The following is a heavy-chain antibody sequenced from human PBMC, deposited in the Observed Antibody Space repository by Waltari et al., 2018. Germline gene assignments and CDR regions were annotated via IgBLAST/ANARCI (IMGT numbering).Heavy chain of an antibody. CDR3: ASNWGSGYYYYYYMDV. V-gene: IGHV1-8*03. J-gene: IGHJ6*03. CDR1: GYTFTSYD. Sequence: QVQLVQSGAEVKKPGASVKVSCKASGYTFTSYDINWVRQAPGQGLEWMGWMNPNMGNTGYAQKFQGRVTITRNTSISTAYMELSSLRSEDTAVYYCASNWGSGYYYYYYMDVWGKGTTVTVSS. D-gene: IGHD7-27*01. CDR2: MNPNMGNT.